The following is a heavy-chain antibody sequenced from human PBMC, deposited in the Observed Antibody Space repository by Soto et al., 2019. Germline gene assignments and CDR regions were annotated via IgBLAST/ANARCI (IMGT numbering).Heavy chain of an antibody. V-gene: IGHV1-3*01. J-gene: IGHJ4*02. CDR3: ARAGPYGSGSYYDY. CDR2: INAGNGNT. CDR1: GYTFTSYA. D-gene: IGHD3-10*01. Sequence: QVQLVQSGAEVKKPGASVKVSCKASGYTFTSYAMHWVRQAPGQRLEWMGWINAGNGNTKYSQKFQGRVTITRDTSASTAYMELRSLRSEDTAVYYCARAGPYGSGSYYDYWGQGTLVTVSS.